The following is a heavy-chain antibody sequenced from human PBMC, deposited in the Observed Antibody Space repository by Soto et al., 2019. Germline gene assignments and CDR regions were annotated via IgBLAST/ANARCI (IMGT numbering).Heavy chain of an antibody. J-gene: IGHJ4*02. Sequence: HPGGSLRLSCAASGFTFSSYAMHWVRQAPGKGLEWVAVISYDGSNKYYADSVKGRFTISRDNSKNTLYLQMNSLRAEDTAVYYCARGLYSSLYYFDYWGQGTLVTAPQ. CDR2: ISYDGSNK. CDR1: GFTFSSYA. CDR3: ARGLYSSLYYFDY. V-gene: IGHV3-30-3*01. D-gene: IGHD6-6*01.